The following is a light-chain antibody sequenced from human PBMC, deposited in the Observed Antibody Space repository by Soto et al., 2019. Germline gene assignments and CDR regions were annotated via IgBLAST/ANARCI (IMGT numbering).Light chain of an antibody. CDR3: QQYNSYWWT. Sequence: DIQMTQSPTSLSASVGDSVSITCRASQSIRSHLNWYQQKPGKAPKLLIYDASSLESGVPSRFSGSGSGTEFTLTISSLQPDDFATYYCQQYNSYWWTFGQGTKVDNK. J-gene: IGKJ1*01. CDR2: DAS. CDR1: QSIRSH. V-gene: IGKV1-5*01.